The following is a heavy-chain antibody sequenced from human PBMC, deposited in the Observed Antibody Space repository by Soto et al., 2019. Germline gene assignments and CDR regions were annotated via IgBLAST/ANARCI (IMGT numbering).Heavy chain of an antibody. D-gene: IGHD6-19*01. J-gene: IGHJ5*02. V-gene: IGHV4-4*02. CDR2: IYHSGST. Sequence: QVQLPESGPGLVKPSGTLSLTCAVSGGSISSSNWWSWVRQPPGKGLEWIGEIYHSGSTNYNPSLKSRVTISVDKSKNQFSLKLSSVTAAATAVYSCAREDGVAVAGRFDPWGQGTLVTVSS. CDR1: GGSISSSNW. CDR3: AREDGVAVAGRFDP.